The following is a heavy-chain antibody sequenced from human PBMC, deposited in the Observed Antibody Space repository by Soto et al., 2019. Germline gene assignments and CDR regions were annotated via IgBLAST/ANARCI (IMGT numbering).Heavy chain of an antibody. CDR1: GGSISSGGYS. D-gene: IGHD5-18*01. V-gene: IGHV4-30-2*01. CDR3: AKVSDSTKGYTYDS. J-gene: IGHJ5*02. CDR2: IYHSGST. Sequence: SETLSLTCAVSGGSISSGGYSWSWIRQPPGKGLEWIGYIYHSGSTYYNPSLKSRVTISVDRSKNQFSLKLSSVTAEDTAVYYCAKVSDSTKGYTYDSWGQGALVTVSS.